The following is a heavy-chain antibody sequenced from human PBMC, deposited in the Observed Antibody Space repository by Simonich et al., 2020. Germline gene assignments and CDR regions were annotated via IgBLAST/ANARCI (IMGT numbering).Heavy chain of an antibody. D-gene: IGHD6-13*01. V-gene: IGHV4-39*01. CDR2: IYYSRGT. CDR3: ARHAGFAFDI. J-gene: IGHJ3*02. Sequence: QLQLQESGPGLVKPSETLSLTCTVSGGSISSSSYYWGWIRQPPGKGLEWIGSIYYSRGTYYNPSLKSRVTISVDTSNNQFSLKRSSVTAADTAVYDFARHAGFAFDIWGQGTMVTVSS. CDR1: GGSISSSSYY.